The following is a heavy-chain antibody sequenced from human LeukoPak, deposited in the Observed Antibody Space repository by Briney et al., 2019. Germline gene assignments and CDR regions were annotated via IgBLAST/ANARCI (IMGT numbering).Heavy chain of an antibody. Sequence: GGSLRLSCAASGFTFSSYGMHRVRQAPGKGLEWVAVIWYDGSNKYYADSVKGRFTISRDNSKNTLYLQMNSLRAEDTAVYYCAGDHGSGSYYNHLTPTPPASPDYWGQGTLVTVSS. CDR1: GFTFSSYG. J-gene: IGHJ4*02. CDR3: AGDHGSGSYYNHLTPTPPASPDY. D-gene: IGHD3-10*01. V-gene: IGHV3-33*01. CDR2: IWYDGSNK.